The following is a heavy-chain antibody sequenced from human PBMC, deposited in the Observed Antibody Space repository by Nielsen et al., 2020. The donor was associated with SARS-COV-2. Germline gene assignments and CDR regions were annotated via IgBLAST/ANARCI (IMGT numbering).Heavy chain of an antibody. CDR3: ARDGVVGSTNTFDV. D-gene: IGHD1-26*01. V-gene: IGHV3-74*01. CDR1: GFTFSHYR. Sequence: GESLKISCAGSGFTFSHYRMSWVRQAPGKGLTWVSHINFDGTGTSYADSVKGRFTISRDNAKNTVYLQMNSLRAEDTAVYYCARDGVVGSTNTFDVWGQGTVVTVSS. J-gene: IGHJ3*01. CDR2: INFDGTGT.